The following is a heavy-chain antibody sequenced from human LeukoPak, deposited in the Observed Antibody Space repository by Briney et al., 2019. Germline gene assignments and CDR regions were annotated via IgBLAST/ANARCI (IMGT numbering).Heavy chain of an antibody. J-gene: IGHJ4*02. CDR1: GVTFSSSW. CDR2: IKQDGSEK. V-gene: IGHV3-7*03. CDR3: ARDNPPDY. Sequence: GGSLRLSCVASGVTFSSSWMSWVRQAPGKGLEWVANIKQDGSEKSYVESVRGRFTISRDNAKNSLYLQLNSLRAEDTALYYCARDNPPDYWGQGTLVTVSS.